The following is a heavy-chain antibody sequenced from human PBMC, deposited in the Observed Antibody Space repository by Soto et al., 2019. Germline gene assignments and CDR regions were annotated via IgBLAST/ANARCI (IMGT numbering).Heavy chain of an antibody. D-gene: IGHD2-2*01. CDR1: GFTFSNFE. CDR2: INTAGTTK. V-gene: IGHV3-48*03. J-gene: IGHJ6*04. CDR3: ARAECSTPDCLTAYYSYGLDV. Sequence: PGGSLRLSCAASGFTFSNFEMHWVRQAPGKGLEWVSYINTAGTTKYYAESVKGRFTISRDNARNSLFLQMNSLSAEDTAVYYCARAECSTPDCLTAYYSYGLDVWGKGTTVTVSS.